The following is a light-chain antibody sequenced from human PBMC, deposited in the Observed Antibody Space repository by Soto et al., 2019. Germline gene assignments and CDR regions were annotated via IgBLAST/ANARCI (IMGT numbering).Light chain of an antibody. CDR2: DAL. J-gene: IGKJ2*01. CDR3: QQYDTYFRYT. Sequence: DIQMTQSPSTLSASVGDRVTITCRASQSISSRLAWYQKKPGKAPKLLIYDALNLESGVPSRFSGSGSGTEFSLSIGGLQPDDFATYYGQQYDTYFRYTFGQGTKLEIK. CDR1: QSISSR. V-gene: IGKV1-5*01.